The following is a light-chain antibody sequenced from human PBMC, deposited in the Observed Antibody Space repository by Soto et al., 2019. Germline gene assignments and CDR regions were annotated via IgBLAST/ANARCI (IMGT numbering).Light chain of an antibody. J-gene: IGLJ3*02. CDR3: AAWDDSLKGWV. CDR2: TDD. Sequence: QLVLTQPPSASGTPGQRVTISCSGSSSNIGDNPVNWYQQLPGTAPKLLIYTDDQRPSGVPDRFSGSKSRTSASLAISGLQAEDEADYYCAAWDDSLKGWVFGGGTKLTVL. CDR1: SSNIGDNP. V-gene: IGLV1-44*01.